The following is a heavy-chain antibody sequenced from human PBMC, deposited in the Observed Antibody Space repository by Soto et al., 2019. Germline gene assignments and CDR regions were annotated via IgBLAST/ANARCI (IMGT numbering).Heavy chain of an antibody. V-gene: IGHV2-5*02. CDR1: GFSLSTRGVG. CDR3: AHRSRGYAYYFDQ. Sequence: QITLKESGPALVKPTQTLTLTCSFSGFSLSTRGVGVGWIRQPPGKALEWLALIFWDDDKWYSPSLRSRLTIIEDTSNNQVVLTVTNMDPVDTATYYCAHRSRGYAYYFDQWGQGTLVTVSS. J-gene: IGHJ4*02. D-gene: IGHD5-12*01. CDR2: IFWDDDK.